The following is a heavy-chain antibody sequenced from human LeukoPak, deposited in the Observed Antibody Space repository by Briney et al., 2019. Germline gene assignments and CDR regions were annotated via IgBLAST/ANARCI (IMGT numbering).Heavy chain of an antibody. CDR2: ISSGSTNI. D-gene: IGHD2-2*03. Sequence: PGGSLRLSRAASGFTFSIYSMNWVRQAPGKGLEWVSCISSGSTNIYYADSLRGRFTISRDNAKNSLYLQMNSLRAEDTAVYYCARVGGYCSSVSNCYGDYWGQGTLVTVSS. J-gene: IGHJ4*02. CDR1: GFTFSIYS. V-gene: IGHV3-21*01. CDR3: ARVGGYCSSVSNCYGDY.